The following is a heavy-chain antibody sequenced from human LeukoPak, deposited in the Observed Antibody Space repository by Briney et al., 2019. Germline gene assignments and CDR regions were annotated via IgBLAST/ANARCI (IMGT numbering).Heavy chain of an antibody. D-gene: IGHD2-2*01. CDR1: GFTFSSYS. V-gene: IGHV3-66*01. J-gene: IGHJ6*03. Sequence: PGGSLRLSCAASGFTFSSYSMNWVRQAPGKGLEWVSVIYSGGSTYYADSVKGRFTISRDNSKNTLYLQMNSLRAEDTAVYYCARAEYQLLRLNYYYYMDVWGKGTTVTISS. CDR2: IYSGGST. CDR3: ARAEYQLLRLNYYYYMDV.